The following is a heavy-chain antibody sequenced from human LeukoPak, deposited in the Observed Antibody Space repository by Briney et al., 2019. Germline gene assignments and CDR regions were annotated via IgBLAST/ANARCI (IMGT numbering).Heavy chain of an antibody. Sequence: PGGSLRLSCAASGFTFSSYGMHWVRQAPGKGLEWVAFIRYDGSNKYYADSVRGRFTISRDNSKNTLYLQMNSLRVEDTAVYYCARRGDSSGWFDYWGQGTLVTVSS. CDR1: GFTFSSYG. CDR3: ARRGDSSGWFDY. D-gene: IGHD6-19*01. CDR2: IRYDGSNK. V-gene: IGHV3-33*08. J-gene: IGHJ4*02.